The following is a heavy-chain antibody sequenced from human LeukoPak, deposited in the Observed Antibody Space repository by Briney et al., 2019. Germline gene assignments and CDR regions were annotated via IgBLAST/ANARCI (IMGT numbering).Heavy chain of an antibody. CDR2: IYPGDSDT. V-gene: IGHV5-51*01. D-gene: IGHD2-15*01. CDR1: GYSFTSYW. CDR3: ARLGGYCSGGSCYSWFNP. Sequence: GESLKISCKGSGYSFTSYWIGWVRQIPGKGLEWMGIIYPGDSDTRYSPSFQGQVTISADKSISTAYLQWSSLKASDTAMYYCARLGGYCSGGSCYSWFNPWGEGTLVTASS. J-gene: IGHJ5*02.